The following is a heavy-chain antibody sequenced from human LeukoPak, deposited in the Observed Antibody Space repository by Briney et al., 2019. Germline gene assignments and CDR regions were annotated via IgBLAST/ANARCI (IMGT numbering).Heavy chain of an antibody. Sequence: SVEVSCKASGGTFSSYAISWVRQAPGQGLEWMGRIIPILGIANYAQKFQGRVTITADKSTSTAYMELSSLRSEDTAVYYCARDSVGYDKFDYWGQGTLVTVSS. CDR3: ARDSVGYDKFDY. D-gene: IGHD5-12*01. V-gene: IGHV1-69*04. J-gene: IGHJ4*02. CDR1: GGTFSSYA. CDR2: IIPILGIA.